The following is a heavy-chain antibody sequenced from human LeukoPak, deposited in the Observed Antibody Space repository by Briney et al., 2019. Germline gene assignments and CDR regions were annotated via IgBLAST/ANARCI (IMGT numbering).Heavy chain of an antibody. V-gene: IGHV4-61*02. CDR3: ARAYSSGYYPPENFFNS. J-gene: IGHJ4*02. CDR2: IYTSGST. CDR1: GGSISSGSYC. D-gene: IGHD3-22*01. Sequence: SETLSLTCTVSGGSISSGSYCWSWIRQPAGKGLEWIGGIYTSGSTNSDPSLKSRVTISVDTSRNQFSLKLSSVTAADTAVYYCARAYSSGYYPPENFFNSWGQGTLVTVSS.